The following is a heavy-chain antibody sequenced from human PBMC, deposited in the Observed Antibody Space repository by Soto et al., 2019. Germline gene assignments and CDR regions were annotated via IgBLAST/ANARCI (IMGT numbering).Heavy chain of an antibody. Sequence: LRLSCAASGFTFSSYGMHWVRQAPGKGLEWVAVISYDGSNKYYAGSVKGRFTISRDNSKNTLYLQMNSLRAEDTAVYYCAAREADILTGLDYWGQGTLVTVSS. V-gene: IGHV3-30*03. CDR3: AAREADILTGLDY. D-gene: IGHD3-9*01. CDR1: GFTFSSYG. J-gene: IGHJ4*02. CDR2: ISYDGSNK.